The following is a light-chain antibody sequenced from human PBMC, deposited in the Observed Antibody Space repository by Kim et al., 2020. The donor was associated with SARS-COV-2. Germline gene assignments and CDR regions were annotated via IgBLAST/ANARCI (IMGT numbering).Light chain of an antibody. Sequence: VSPGQTASITCSGDKLGDKYACWYQQKPGQSPVLVIYQDSKRPSGIPERFSASNSGNTATLTISGTQAMDEADYYCQAWDSSTAVFGGGTQLTVL. CDR1: KLGDKY. CDR3: QAWDSSTAV. J-gene: IGLJ3*02. CDR2: QDS. V-gene: IGLV3-1*01.